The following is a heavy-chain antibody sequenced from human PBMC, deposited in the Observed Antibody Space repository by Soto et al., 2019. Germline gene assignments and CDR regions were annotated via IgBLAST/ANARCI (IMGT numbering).Heavy chain of an antibody. CDR3: ARGWETVGSTTPFAY. Sequence: QVQLVQSGAEVKKPGSSVKVSCKASGGTFSNYAISWVRQAPGQGLEWMGGIIPIFGTPNYAQKFQGRVTITADKSTSTAYMEVGNLRSDDTAVYYCARGWETVGSTTPFAYWGQGTLVTVSS. CDR1: GGTFSNYA. J-gene: IGHJ4*02. D-gene: IGHD1-26*01. V-gene: IGHV1-69*06. CDR2: IIPIFGTP.